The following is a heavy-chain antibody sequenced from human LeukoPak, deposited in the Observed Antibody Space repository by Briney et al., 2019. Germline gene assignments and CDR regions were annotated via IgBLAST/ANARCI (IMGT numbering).Heavy chain of an antibody. D-gene: IGHD2-2*02. CDR3: AKGKVVPATIYDY. CDR1: GFTFSSYG. Sequence: GGSLRLSCAASGFTFSSYGMHWVRQAPGKGLEWVAVIWYDGSNKYYADSVKGRFTISRDNSKNTLYLQMNSLRAEDTAVYYCAKGKVVPATIYDYWGQGTLVTVSS. J-gene: IGHJ4*02. CDR2: IWYDGSNK. V-gene: IGHV3-33*06.